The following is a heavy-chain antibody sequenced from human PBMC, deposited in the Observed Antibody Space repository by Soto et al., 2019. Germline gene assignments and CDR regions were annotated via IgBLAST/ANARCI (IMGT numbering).Heavy chain of an antibody. CDR3: AKSGLVDTASPVHYYYGMDV. Sequence: GGSLRLSCAASGFNFAEYAMHWVRQIPGKGLEWVSGISWDGGRIGYADSVKGRFTISRDNSKNTLYLQMNSLRAEDTAVYYCAKSGLVDTASPVHYYYGMDVWGQGTTVTVSS. D-gene: IGHD5-18*01. V-gene: IGHV3-9*01. CDR1: GFNFAEYA. CDR2: ISWDGGRI. J-gene: IGHJ6*02.